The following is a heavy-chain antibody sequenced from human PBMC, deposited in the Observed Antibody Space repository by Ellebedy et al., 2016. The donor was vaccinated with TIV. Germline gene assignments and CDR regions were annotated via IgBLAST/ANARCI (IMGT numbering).Heavy chain of an antibody. CDR1: GSISSTSYW. CDR2: VHYGGNT. J-gene: IGHJ4*02. D-gene: IGHD3-10*01. CDR3: ARHISGNYNQWGGENY. Sequence: MPSETLSLTCTVSGSISSTSYWWGWIRQSPGQGLEWIGSVHYGGNTLSNPSLKSRVTISVDTSKNQISLRMTSVTAADTAVYYCARHISGNYNQWGGENYWGQGTLVTVSS. V-gene: IGHV4-39*01.